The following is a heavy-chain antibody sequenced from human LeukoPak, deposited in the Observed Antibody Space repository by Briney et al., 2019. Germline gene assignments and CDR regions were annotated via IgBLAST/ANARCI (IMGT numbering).Heavy chain of an antibody. Sequence: GASVKVSCKASGYTFTSYYMHWVRQAPGQGPEWMGWISSNSDDTNYAQKFQGRVTMTTDTSTSTAYMELRSLRSDDTALYFCARDWGSIKVIADYWGQGTLVTVSS. CDR3: ARDWGSIKVIADY. D-gene: IGHD7-27*01. CDR2: ISSNSDDT. J-gene: IGHJ4*02. V-gene: IGHV1-18*04. CDR1: GYTFTSYY.